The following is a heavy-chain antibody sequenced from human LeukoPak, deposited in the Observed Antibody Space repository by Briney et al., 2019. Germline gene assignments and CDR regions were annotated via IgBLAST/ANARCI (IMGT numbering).Heavy chain of an antibody. CDR2: VSGSGDNT. CDR1: GFTFNNYA. J-gene: IGHJ4*02. CDR3: ARWGNDYSQFDS. D-gene: IGHD4-11*01. Sequence: GGSLRLSCAASGFTFNNYAMTWVRQASGKGLEWVSVVSGSGDNTNYADSVKGRFTISRDNSKNTLFLQMNSLRTEDTAVYFCARWGNDYSQFDSWGQGTLVTVSS. V-gene: IGHV3-23*01.